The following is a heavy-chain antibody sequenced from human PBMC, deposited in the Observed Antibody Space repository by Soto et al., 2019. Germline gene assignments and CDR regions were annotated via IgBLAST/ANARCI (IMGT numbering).Heavy chain of an antibody. Sequence: QVQLVQSGAEVKKPGASVKVSCKASGYTFTSYDINWVRQATGQGREWMGWMNSNSGNTGYAQKFQGRVTMTRNTSRSRAYMELSSLRSEDTAMYYCARGINYYGSGDDAFDIWGQGTMVTVSS. CDR2: MNSNSGNT. D-gene: IGHD3-10*01. J-gene: IGHJ3*02. CDR1: GYTFTSYD. CDR3: ARGINYYGSGDDAFDI. V-gene: IGHV1-8*01.